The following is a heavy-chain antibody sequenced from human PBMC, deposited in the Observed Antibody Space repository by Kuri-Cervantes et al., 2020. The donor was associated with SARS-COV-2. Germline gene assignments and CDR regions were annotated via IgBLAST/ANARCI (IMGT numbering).Heavy chain of an antibody. CDR3: AKGRIHHSDAFDI. Sequence: GGSLRLSCAASGFTISDYYMTWIRQTPGKGLEWVSYISASGEIIYYADSVKGRFTISRDNSKNTLYLQMNSLRAEDTAVYYCAKGRIHHSDAFDIWGQGTMVTVSS. CDR2: ISASGEII. J-gene: IGHJ3*02. D-gene: IGHD1-14*01. CDR1: GFTISDYY. V-gene: IGHV3-11*01.